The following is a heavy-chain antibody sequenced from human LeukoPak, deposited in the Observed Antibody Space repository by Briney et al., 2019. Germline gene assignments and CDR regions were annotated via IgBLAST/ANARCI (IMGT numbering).Heavy chain of an antibody. CDR1: GFTFSSYA. Sequence: PGRSLRLSCAASGFTFSSYAMHWVRQAPGKGLEWVAVISYDGSNKYHADSVKGRFTISRDNSKNTLYLQMNSLRAEDTAVYYCAREGQDTMIVVVIPFDYWGQGTLVTVSS. J-gene: IGHJ4*02. CDR3: AREGQDTMIVVVIPFDY. V-gene: IGHV3-30*04. D-gene: IGHD3-22*01. CDR2: ISYDGSNK.